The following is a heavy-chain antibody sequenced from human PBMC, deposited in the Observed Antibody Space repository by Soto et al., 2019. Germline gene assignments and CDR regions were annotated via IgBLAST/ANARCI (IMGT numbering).Heavy chain of an antibody. D-gene: IGHD5-12*01. V-gene: IGHV4-39*01. CDR3: ARRGDGYNYYYYYAMDV. CDR2: IYYSGST. J-gene: IGHJ6*02. CDR1: GGSISSSSYY. Sequence: SETLSLTCTVSGGSISSSSYYWGWIRQPPGKGLEWIGSIYYSGSTYYNPSLKSRVTISVDTSKNQFSLKLSSVTAADTAVYYCARRGDGYNYYYYYAMDVWGQGATVTVSS.